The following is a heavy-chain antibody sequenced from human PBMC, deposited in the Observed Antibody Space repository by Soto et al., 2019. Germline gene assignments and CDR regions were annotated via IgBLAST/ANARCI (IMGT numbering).Heavy chain of an antibody. Sequence: PSETLSLTCTVSGGSISSYYWSWIRQPPGKGLEWIGYIYYSGSTNYNPSLKSRVTISVDTSKNQFSLKLSSVTAADTAVYYCARVEYYYGSGIQFYYYYGMDVWGQGTTVTVSS. CDR1: GGSISSYY. D-gene: IGHD3-10*01. CDR3: ARVEYYYGSGIQFYYYYGMDV. V-gene: IGHV4-59*08. CDR2: IYYSGST. J-gene: IGHJ6*02.